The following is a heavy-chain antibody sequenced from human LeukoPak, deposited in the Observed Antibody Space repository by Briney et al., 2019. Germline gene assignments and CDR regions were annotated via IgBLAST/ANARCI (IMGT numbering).Heavy chain of an antibody. Sequence: ASVKVPCKASGYTFTSYGISWVRQAPGQGLDRMGWISTYNGYTYYAQKLQGRVTMTTDTSTSTAYMELRSLRSDDTAVYYCARGFPPRIYYDSSGYYSYYFDYWGQGTLVTVSS. D-gene: IGHD3-22*01. CDR2: ISTYNGYT. J-gene: IGHJ4*02. CDR3: ARGFPPRIYYDSSGYYSYYFDY. V-gene: IGHV1-18*01. CDR1: GYTFTSYG.